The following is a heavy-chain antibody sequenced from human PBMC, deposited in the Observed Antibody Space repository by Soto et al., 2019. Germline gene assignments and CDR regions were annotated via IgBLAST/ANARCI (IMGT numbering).Heavy chain of an antibody. CDR2: IKGDGSEK. CDR1: GFTFSSHW. CDR3: AKDVR. J-gene: IGHJ4*02. V-gene: IGHV3-7*04. Sequence: ESGGDLVQPGGSLRLSCAASGFTFSSHWMSWVRLAPGKGLEWVANIKGDGSEKYYVDSVKGRFTISRDNAKNSLFLQMNSLRVEDTALYYCAKDVRWGQGTLVTVSS.